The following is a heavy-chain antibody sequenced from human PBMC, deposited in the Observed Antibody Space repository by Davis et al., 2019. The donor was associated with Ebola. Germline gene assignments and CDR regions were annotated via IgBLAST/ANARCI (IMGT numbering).Heavy chain of an antibody. CDR3: AKVHPPTTVTTGWFDP. CDR1: GFIFSSYA. Sequence: PGGSLRLSCAASGFIFSSYAVSWVRQAPGKGLEWVSSISVRSITYHADSVKGRFTISRDNSKNTLYLQMNSLRAEGTAVYYCAKVHPPTTVTTGWFDPWGQGTLVTVSS. V-gene: IGHV3-23*01. D-gene: IGHD4-17*01. CDR2: ISVRSIT. J-gene: IGHJ5*02.